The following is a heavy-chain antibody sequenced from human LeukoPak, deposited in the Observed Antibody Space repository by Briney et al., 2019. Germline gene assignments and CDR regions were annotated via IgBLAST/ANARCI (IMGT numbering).Heavy chain of an antibody. D-gene: IGHD1-26*01. CDR1: GGSTSSSSYY. CDR2: IYYSGST. Sequence: SETLSLTCTVSGGSTSSSSYYWGWIRQPPGKGLEWIGSIYYSGSTYYNPSLKSRVTTSVDTSKNQFSLKLSSVTAADTAVYYCARAARVWELLGYYFDYWGQGTLVTVSS. J-gene: IGHJ4*02. V-gene: IGHV4-39*07. CDR3: ARAARVWELLGYYFDY.